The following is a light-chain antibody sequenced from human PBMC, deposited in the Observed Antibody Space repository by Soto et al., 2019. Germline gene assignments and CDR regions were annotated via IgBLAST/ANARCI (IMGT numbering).Light chain of an antibody. CDR2: GAS. CDR3: QQYGSSPPRT. J-gene: IGKJ1*01. V-gene: IGKV3-20*01. Sequence: EIVLTQSPGTLSLSPGERATLSCRASQSVSSSYLAWYQQKPGQAPRLLIYGASSRATGIPARFSGSGSGKDFTLTISRLETEVFAVYYCQQYGSSPPRTFGQGTKVEIK. CDR1: QSVSSSY.